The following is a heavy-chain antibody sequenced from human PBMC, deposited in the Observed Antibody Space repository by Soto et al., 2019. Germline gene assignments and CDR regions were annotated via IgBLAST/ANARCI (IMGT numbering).Heavy chain of an antibody. V-gene: IGHV1-18*04. D-gene: IGHD3-3*01. Sequence: QVQLVQSGAEVKKPGASVKVSCKASGYTFTSYGISWVRLAPGQGLEWMGWISAYNGNTNYAQKLQARVTMTTDTSTSTAGMERRRLRSDDTAVYYCARDSPLRFLRNDYYYSMDVWGQGTTVTVCS. CDR2: ISAYNGNT. CDR3: ARDSPLRFLRNDYYYSMDV. CDR1: GYTFTSYG. J-gene: IGHJ6*02.